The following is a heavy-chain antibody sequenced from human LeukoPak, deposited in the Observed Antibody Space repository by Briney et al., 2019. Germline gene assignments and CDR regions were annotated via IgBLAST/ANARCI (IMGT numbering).Heavy chain of an antibody. CDR1: GDSVSRSDSY. Sequence: SETLSLTCSVSGDSVSRSDSYWDWIRQPPGKGLEWIGTIYYSGRTYYSPSLKSRVTISVDPSNNQFSLNLRSVTAADTAVYYCARRRYYDGSGYLEWGQGTLLSVSS. CDR2: IYYSGRT. V-gene: IGHV4-39*01. CDR3: ARRRYYDGSGYLE. D-gene: IGHD3-22*01. J-gene: IGHJ1*01.